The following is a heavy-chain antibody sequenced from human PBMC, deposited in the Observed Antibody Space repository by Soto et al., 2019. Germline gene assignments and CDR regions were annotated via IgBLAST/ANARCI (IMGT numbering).Heavy chain of an antibody. CDR3: ARSGWLNPIDY. D-gene: IGHD6-19*01. V-gene: IGHV3-30-3*01. Sequence: QVQLVESGGGVVQPGRSLRLSCAASGFAFSSYAMHWVRQAPGKGLEWVAVISYDGSNKYYADSVKGRFTISRDNSKNTLYLQMNSLRAEDTAVYHCARSGWLNPIDYWGQGTLVTVSS. CDR2: ISYDGSNK. J-gene: IGHJ4*02. CDR1: GFAFSSYA.